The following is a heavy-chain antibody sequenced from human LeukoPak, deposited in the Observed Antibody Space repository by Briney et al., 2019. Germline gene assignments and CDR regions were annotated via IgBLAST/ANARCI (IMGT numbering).Heavy chain of an antibody. Sequence: SETLSLTCTVSGGSIFTYYWSWIRQPAGKGLEWIGRFYASGSTNYNPSLKSRVTMSVDTSKNQFSLKLSFVTAADTAVYYCARTSGSYFDYWGQGTLVTVSS. CDR2: FYASGST. D-gene: IGHD1-26*01. V-gene: IGHV4-4*07. CDR3: ARTSGSYFDY. J-gene: IGHJ4*02. CDR1: GGSIFTYY.